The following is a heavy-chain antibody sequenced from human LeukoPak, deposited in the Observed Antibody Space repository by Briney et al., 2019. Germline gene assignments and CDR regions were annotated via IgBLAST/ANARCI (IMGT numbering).Heavy chain of an antibody. V-gene: IGHV3-64*01. J-gene: IGHJ4*02. CDR1: GFTFSSYA. CDR2: ISSNGGST. CDR3: ARVLTLGSGWYDY. Sequence: GGSLRLSCAASGFTFSSYAMHWVRQAPGKGLEYVSAISSNGGSTYYANSVKGRSTISRDNSKNTLYLQMGSLRAEDMAVYYCARVLTLGSGWYDYWGQGTLVTVSS. D-gene: IGHD6-19*01.